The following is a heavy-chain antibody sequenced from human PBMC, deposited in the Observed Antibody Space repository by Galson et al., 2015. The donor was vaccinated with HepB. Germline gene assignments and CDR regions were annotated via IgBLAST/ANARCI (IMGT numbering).Heavy chain of an antibody. D-gene: IGHD5-24*01. CDR1: GFTFSNAW. V-gene: IGHV3-15*01. CDR2: IKSKTYGETT. CDR3: ATGEDGHSY. J-gene: IGHJ4*02. Sequence: SLRLSCAASGFTFSNAWMNWVRQAPGKGLEWVGRIKSKTYGETTDYAAHVKGRFTISRDDSKKTLHLQMNNLKTEDTAVFYCATGEDGHSYWGQGTLVTVSA.